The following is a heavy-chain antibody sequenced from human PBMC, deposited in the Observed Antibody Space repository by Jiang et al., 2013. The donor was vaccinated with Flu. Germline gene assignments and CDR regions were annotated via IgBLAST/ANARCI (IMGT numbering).Heavy chain of an antibody. V-gene: IGHV2-70*01. D-gene: IGHD6-6*01. CDR3: ARIRESSSPYYYGMDV. CDR1: GFSLRTSGMS. J-gene: IGHJ6*02. CDR2: IDWDDDK. Sequence: QTLTLTCTFSGFSLRTSGMSVTWIRQPPGKALEWLALIDWDDDKYYSTSLKTRLTISRDTSKNQVVLTMTNMDPVDTATYYCARIRESSSPYYYGMDVWGQGTTVTVSS.